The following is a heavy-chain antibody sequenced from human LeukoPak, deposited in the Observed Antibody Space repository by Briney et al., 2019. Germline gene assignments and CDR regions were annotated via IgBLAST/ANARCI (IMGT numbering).Heavy chain of an antibody. CDR2: IYYSGST. J-gene: IGHJ4*02. D-gene: IGHD3-22*01. Sequence: SETLSLTCTVSGGSISSYYWSWIRQPPGKGLEWIGYIYYSGSTNYNPSLKSRVTISVDTSKNQFSLKLSSVTAADTAVYYCAKVQGYYYDSSRYIDYWGQGTLVTVSS. CDR3: AKVQGYYYDSSRYIDY. V-gene: IGHV4-59*01. CDR1: GGSISSYY.